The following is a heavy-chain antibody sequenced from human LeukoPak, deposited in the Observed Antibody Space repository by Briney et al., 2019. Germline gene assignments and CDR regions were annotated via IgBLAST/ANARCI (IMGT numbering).Heavy chain of an antibody. CDR1: GGSISSSSYY. Sequence: PSETLSLTCTVSGGSISSSSYYWGWIRQPPGKGLEWIGSIYYSGSTYYNPSLKSRVTISVDTSKNQFSLKLSSVTAADTAVYYCARPGAYSYGYRFDYWGQGTLVTVSS. CDR2: IYYSGST. D-gene: IGHD5-18*01. V-gene: IGHV4-39*01. CDR3: ARPGAYSYGYRFDY. J-gene: IGHJ4*02.